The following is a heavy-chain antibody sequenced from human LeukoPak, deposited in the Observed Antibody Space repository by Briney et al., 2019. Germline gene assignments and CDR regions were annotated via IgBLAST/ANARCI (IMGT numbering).Heavy chain of an antibody. D-gene: IGHD6-19*01. CDR2: IYPGDSDT. J-gene: IGHJ5*02. Sequence: ESLQISCKGSGYSFTSYWIGWVRQMPGKGLEWMGIIYPGDSDTRYSPSFQGQVTISADKSISTAYLQWSSLKASDAAMYYCARQTTGGIAVAGSWFDPWGQGTLVTVSS. V-gene: IGHV5-51*01. CDR1: GYSFTSYW. CDR3: ARQTTGGIAVAGSWFDP.